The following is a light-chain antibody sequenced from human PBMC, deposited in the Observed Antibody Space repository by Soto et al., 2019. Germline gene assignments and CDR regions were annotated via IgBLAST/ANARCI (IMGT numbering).Light chain of an antibody. J-gene: IGKJ4*01. V-gene: IGKV3-11*01. CDR1: QSVGNQ. CDR3: QQRLNWPALT. CDR2: DAS. Sequence: DIVLTQSPATLSLSPGERATLSCRASQSVGNQLAWFQHKPGQAPRLLISDASNRATSIPGRFSGSGSGTVFTLTISSLAPADFAVYYCQQRLNWPALTFGGGTKVEI.